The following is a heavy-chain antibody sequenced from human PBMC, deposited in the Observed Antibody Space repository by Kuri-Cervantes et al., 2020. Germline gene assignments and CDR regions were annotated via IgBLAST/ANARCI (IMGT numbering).Heavy chain of an antibody. CDR3: AKDLYYYGSGSYYGY. Sequence: GESLKSPGAASGFTFSSYGMHWVRQAPGKGLEWEAIIWYDGTNKYYADSVKGRFTISRDNSKNTLYLQMNSLRAEDTAVYYCAKDLYYYGSGSYYGYWGQGTLVTVSS. CDR1: GFTFSSYG. D-gene: IGHD3-10*01. CDR2: IWYDGTNK. J-gene: IGHJ4*02. V-gene: IGHV3-33*06.